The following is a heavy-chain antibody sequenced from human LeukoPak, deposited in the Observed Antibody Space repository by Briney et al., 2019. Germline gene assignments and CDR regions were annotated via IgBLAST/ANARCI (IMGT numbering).Heavy chain of an antibody. Sequence: GESLKISCKGSGYGFANYWIAWVRQMPGKGLEWMGIIYPGDSDTRYSPSFQGQVTISADKSISTAYLQWSSLKASDTAMYYCARGRVVVTAPFDPWGQGTLVTVSS. CDR3: ARGRVVVTAPFDP. J-gene: IGHJ5*02. CDR1: GYGFANYW. V-gene: IGHV5-51*01. CDR2: IYPGDSDT. D-gene: IGHD2-21*02.